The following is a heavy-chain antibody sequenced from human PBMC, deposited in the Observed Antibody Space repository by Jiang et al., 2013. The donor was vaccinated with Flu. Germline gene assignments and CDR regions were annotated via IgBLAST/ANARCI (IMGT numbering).Heavy chain of an antibody. D-gene: IGHD4/OR15-4a*01. J-gene: IGHJ3*02. CDR3: ARDSSDYGPDPFDI. Sequence: SRVTISVDTSKNQFSLKLTSVTAADTAVYFCARDSSDYGPDPFDIWGQGAMVTVSS. V-gene: IGHV4-31*02.